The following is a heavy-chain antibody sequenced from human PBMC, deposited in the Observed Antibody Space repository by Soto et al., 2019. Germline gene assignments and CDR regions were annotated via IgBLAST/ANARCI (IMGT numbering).Heavy chain of an antibody. Sequence: ASVKVSCKVSGYTLTELSMHWVRQAPGKGLEWMGGFDPEDGETIYAQKFQGRVTMTEDTSTDTAYMELSSLRSEDTAVYYCATALGDVLRYFDWPPDVFDIGGKGTMVTVSS. CDR3: ATALGDVLRYFDWPPDVFDI. V-gene: IGHV1-24*01. D-gene: IGHD3-9*01. CDR2: FDPEDGET. J-gene: IGHJ3*02. CDR1: GYTLTELS.